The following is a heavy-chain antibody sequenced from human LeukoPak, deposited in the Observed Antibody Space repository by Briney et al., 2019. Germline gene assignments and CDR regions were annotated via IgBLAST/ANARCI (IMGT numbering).Heavy chain of an antibody. CDR2: ISYDGNTK. J-gene: IGHJ3*02. D-gene: IGHD2-2*01. CDR1: GFTFSNFA. Sequence: GGSLRLSCAASGFTFSNFAMHWVRQAPGKGLEWVASISYDGNTKNYADSVKGRFTISRDNSKNTLYLQMNSLRAEDTAVYYCAKDRAPAAGDDAFDIWGQGTMVTVSS. CDR3: AKDRAPAAGDDAFDI. V-gene: IGHV3-30*04.